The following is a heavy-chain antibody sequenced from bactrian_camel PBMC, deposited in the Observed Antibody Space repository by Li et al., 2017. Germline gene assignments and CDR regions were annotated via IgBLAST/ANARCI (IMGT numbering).Heavy chain of an antibody. Sequence: VQLVESGGGLVQPGGSLRLSCVASGFSFSIYAMSWVRQAPGKGLEWVSGINRVGGNIYYADSVKGRFTISRDNAQNTLYLQMNSLKSEDTALYYCATRRQYGGSWDGGVVDFGYWGQGTQVTVSS. V-gene: IGHV3S31*01. CDR3: ATRRQYGGSWDGGVVDFGY. CDR2: INRVGGNI. CDR1: GFSFSIYA. D-gene: IGHD6*01. J-gene: IGHJ6*01.